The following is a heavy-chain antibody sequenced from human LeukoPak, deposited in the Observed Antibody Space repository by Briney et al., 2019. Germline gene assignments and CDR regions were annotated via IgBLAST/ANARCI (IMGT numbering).Heavy chain of an antibody. CDR3: ARDSAMGSPTLDY. CDR1: GFTFSNYA. D-gene: IGHD5-18*01. Sequence: GRSLRLSCAASGFTFSNYAMHWVRQAPGKGLEWVAVISYDGSNKYYADSVKGRFTISRDNSKNTLYLQMNSLRAEDTAVYYCARDSAMGSPTLDYWGQGTLVTVSS. V-gene: IGHV3-30-3*01. CDR2: ISYDGSNK. J-gene: IGHJ4*02.